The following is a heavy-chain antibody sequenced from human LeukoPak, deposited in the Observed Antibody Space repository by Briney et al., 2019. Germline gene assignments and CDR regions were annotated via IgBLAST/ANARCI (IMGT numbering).Heavy chain of an antibody. CDR2: VNRNSGTI. CDR3: AKDLAVGTSPRVYAFDV. CDR1: GFTFYDYA. Sequence: PGGALTLSCAASGFTFYDYAMHWVRQVPAQGLEWVGGVNRNSGTIAYGYSVKGRFTISRASARNSLYLQMNSLRTEDTALYYCAKDLAVGTSPRVYAFDVWGQGTMVTVS. V-gene: IGHV3-9*01. D-gene: IGHD1-26*01. J-gene: IGHJ3*01.